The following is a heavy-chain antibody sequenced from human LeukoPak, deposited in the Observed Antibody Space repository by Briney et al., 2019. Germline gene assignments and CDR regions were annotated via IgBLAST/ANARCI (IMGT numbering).Heavy chain of an antibody. CDR3: ARVSLDLPFDY. CDR2: IRNKAKRYTT. CDR1: GITFSDHD. D-gene: IGHD6-6*01. Sequence: GGSLRLSCAASGITFSDHDMDWVRQAPGKGLEWVGRIRNKAKRYTTEYAASVKGRFTISRDDSKNSLHLQMNSLKTEDTAVYYCARVSLDLPFDYWGQGTLVTVSS. J-gene: IGHJ4*02. V-gene: IGHV3-72*01.